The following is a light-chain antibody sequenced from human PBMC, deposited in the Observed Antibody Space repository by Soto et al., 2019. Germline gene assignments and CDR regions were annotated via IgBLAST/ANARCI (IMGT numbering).Light chain of an antibody. V-gene: IGKV3-11*01. CDR1: QSVNSY. CDR2: DAS. CDR3: QQRGSWPLT. Sequence: EIVLTQSPATLSLSPGERATLSCRASQSVNSYLAWYQQKPGQAPRLLIYDASTRATGVPSRFSGSASGTDFTLTISSLEPEDFAVYYCQQRGSWPLTFGGGTKVEIK. J-gene: IGKJ4*01.